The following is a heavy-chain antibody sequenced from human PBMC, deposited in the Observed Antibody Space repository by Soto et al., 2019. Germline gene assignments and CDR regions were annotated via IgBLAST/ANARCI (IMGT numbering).Heavy chain of an antibody. V-gene: IGHV4-39*01. Sequence: QLQLQESGPGLVKPSETLSLTCTVSGGSISSSSYYWGWIRQPPGKGLEWIGSIYYSGSTYYNPSLKSRVTISVDTSKNQFSLKLSSVTAADTAVYYCARRVGLRYFDWSSNWFDPWGQGTLVTVSS. CDR2: IYYSGST. J-gene: IGHJ5*02. D-gene: IGHD3-9*01. CDR3: ARRVGLRYFDWSSNWFDP. CDR1: GGSISSSSYY.